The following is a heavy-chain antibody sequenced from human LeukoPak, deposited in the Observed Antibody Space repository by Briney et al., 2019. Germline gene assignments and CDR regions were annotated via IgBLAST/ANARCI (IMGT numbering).Heavy chain of an antibody. V-gene: IGHV3-30*02. CDR3: ARVEEQHPYYYMDV. CDR2: IRYDGSNK. Sequence: TGGSLRLSCAASGFTFSSYGMHWVRQAPGKGLEWVAFIRYDGSNKYYADSVKGRFTISRDNAKDSLYLQMNSLRAEDTAVYYCARVEEQHPYYYMDVWSKGTTVTVSS. CDR1: GFTFSSYG. D-gene: IGHD6-13*01. J-gene: IGHJ6*03.